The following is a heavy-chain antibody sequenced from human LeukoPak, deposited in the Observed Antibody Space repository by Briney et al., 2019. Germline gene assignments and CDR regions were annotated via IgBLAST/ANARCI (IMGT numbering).Heavy chain of an antibody. V-gene: IGHV5-51*01. D-gene: IGHD5-24*01. CDR3: ARGERAMATRKAGFDY. CDR2: IYPRDSDT. CDR1: GYDFANSW. J-gene: IGHJ4*02. Sequence: GESLKISCTASGYDFANSWIGWVRQMPGKGLEWMGIIYPRDSDTIYSPSFQGQVTISADKSIRTAYLQWSSLTASDTAMYYCARGERAMATRKAGFDYWGQGTLVTV.